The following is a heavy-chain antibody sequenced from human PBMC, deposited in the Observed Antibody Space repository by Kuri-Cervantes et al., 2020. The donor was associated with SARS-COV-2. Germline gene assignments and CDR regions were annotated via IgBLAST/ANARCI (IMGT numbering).Heavy chain of an antibody. D-gene: IGHD3-3*01. V-gene: IGHV3-30*02. Sequence: GGSLRLSCAASGFTFSSYTMSWVRQAPGKGLEWMAFIRYDGHSEDYADSVKGRFTVSRDNSKNTLYLQMNSLTTEDTAVYYCAKSNPHSDYYFDYWGQGTLVTVSS. J-gene: IGHJ4*02. CDR1: GFTFSSYT. CDR2: IRYDGHSE. CDR3: AKSNPHSDYYFDY.